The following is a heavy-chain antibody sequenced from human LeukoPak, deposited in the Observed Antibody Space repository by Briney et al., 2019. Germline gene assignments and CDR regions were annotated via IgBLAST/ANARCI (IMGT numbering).Heavy chain of an antibody. V-gene: IGHV3-7*01. CDR1: GFTFSSYA. J-gene: IGHJ4*02. Sequence: GGSLRLSRAASGFTFSSYAMSWVRQAPGKGLEWVANIKQDGSEKYYVDSVKGRFTISRDNAKNSLYLQMNSLRAEDTAVYYCARVAGYCSGGSCYSFLDYWGQGTLVTVSS. D-gene: IGHD2-15*01. CDR3: ARVAGYCSGGSCYSFLDY. CDR2: IKQDGSEK.